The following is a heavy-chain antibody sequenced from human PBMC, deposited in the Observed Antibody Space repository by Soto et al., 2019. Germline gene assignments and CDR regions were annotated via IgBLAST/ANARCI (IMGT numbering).Heavy chain of an antibody. V-gene: IGHV3-48*03. CDR2: ISSSGSTI. Sequence: PGGSLRLSCAASGFTFSSYEMNWVRQAPGKGLEWVSYISSSGSTIYYADSVKGRFTISRDNAKNSLYLQMNSLRAEDTAVYYCARDRYCSSTSCYGAGSYWGQGTLVTVSS. CDR1: GFTFSSYE. D-gene: IGHD2-2*01. CDR3: ARDRYCSSTSCYGAGSY. J-gene: IGHJ4*02.